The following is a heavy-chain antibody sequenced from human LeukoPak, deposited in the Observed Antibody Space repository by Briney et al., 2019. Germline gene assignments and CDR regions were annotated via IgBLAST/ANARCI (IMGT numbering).Heavy chain of an antibody. J-gene: IGHJ6*02. CDR3: ARGRYYDFWSGSNYGMDV. V-gene: IGHV4-34*01. Sequence: SETLSLTCAVYGGSFSGYYWSWIRQPPGKGLEWIGEINHSGSTNYNPSLKSRVTISVDTSKNQFSLKLSSVTAADTAVYCCARGRYYDFWSGSNYGMDVWGQGTTVTVSS. D-gene: IGHD3-3*01. CDR1: GGSFSGYY. CDR2: INHSGST.